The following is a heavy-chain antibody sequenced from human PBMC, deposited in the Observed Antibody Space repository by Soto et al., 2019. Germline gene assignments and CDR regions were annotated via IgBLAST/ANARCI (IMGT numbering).Heavy chain of an antibody. CDR2: ISAYNGNT. V-gene: IGHV1-18*01. CDR3: ARDGYCSSTSCYWDWFDP. Sequence: GXSVKVSCKASCYTFTSYGISWVRQAPVQGLEWMGWISAYNGNTNYAQKLQGRVTMTTDTSTSTAYMELRSLRSDDTAVYYCARDGYCSSTSCYWDWFDPWGQGTLVTVYS. J-gene: IGHJ5*02. D-gene: IGHD2-2*03. CDR1: CYTFTSYG.